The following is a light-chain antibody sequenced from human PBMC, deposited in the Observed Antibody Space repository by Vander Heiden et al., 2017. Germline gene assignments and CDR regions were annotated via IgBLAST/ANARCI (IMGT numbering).Light chain of an antibody. V-gene: IGKV3-20*01. CDR1: QSLSINY. J-gene: IGKJ2*01. CDR3: QHYVTSPYT. CDR2: RAS. Sequence: EIVLTQSPGTLSLSPGERVTLSCRASQSLSINYLAWYQQKPGQAPRLLSHRASSRATGIPDRFSGSGSGTDFTLTIDRLEPEDFAVYFCQHYVTSPYTFGQGTKLEIK.